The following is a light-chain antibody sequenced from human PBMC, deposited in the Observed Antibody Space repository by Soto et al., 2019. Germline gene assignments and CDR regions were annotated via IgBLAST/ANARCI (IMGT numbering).Light chain of an antibody. CDR3: SSYTSSSTLD. CDR2: DVS. V-gene: IGLV2-14*01. CDR1: RSDVGGYNY. J-gene: IGLJ1*01. Sequence: QSALTQPASVSGSPGQSITISCTGTRSDVGGYNYVSWYQQHPGNAPTLMIYDVSNRPSGVSNRFSGSKSGNTASLTISGLQAEDEADYYCSSYTSSSTLDFGTGTKLTVL.